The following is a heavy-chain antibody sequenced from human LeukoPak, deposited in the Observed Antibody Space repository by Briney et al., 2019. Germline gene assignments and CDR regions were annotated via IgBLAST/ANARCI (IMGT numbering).Heavy chain of an antibody. Sequence: SETLSLTCTVSGGSISSYYWSWIRQPPGKGLEWIGYIYYSGSTNYNPSLKSRVTISVDTSKNQFSLKLSSVTAADTAVYYCARNGYRLYYYYMDVWGKGTTVTVSS. CDR3: ARNGYRLYYYYMDV. CDR2: IYYSGST. V-gene: IGHV4-59*08. J-gene: IGHJ6*03. D-gene: IGHD5-24*01. CDR1: GGSISSYY.